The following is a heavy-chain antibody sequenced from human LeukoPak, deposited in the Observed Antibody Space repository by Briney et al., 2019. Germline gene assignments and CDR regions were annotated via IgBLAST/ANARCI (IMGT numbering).Heavy chain of an antibody. CDR2: IYYSGST. CDR1: GGSISSYY. V-gene: IGHV4-59*01. D-gene: IGHD3-3*01. CDR3: AIGYYDFWSGYSYYFDY. J-gene: IGHJ4*02. Sequence: SETLSLTCTVSGGSISSYYWSWIRQPPGKGLEWIGYIYYSGSTNYNPSLKSRVTISVDTSKNQFSLKLSSVTAADTAVYYCAIGYYDFWSGYSYYFDYWGQGTLVTVSS.